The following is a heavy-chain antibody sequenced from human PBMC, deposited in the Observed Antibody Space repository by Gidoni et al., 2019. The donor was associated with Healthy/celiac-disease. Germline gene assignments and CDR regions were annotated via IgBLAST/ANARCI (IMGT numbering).Heavy chain of an antibody. J-gene: IGHJ4*02. Sequence: QVQLVESGGGVVQPGRSLRLSCAASGFTFSSYGMHWVRQAPGKGLEWVAVISYDGSNKYYADSVKGRFTISRDNSKNTLYLQMNSLRAEDTAVYYCAKAGLHDYGDYWGQGTLVTVSS. CDR2: ISYDGSNK. CDR3: AKAGLHDYGDY. CDR1: GFTFSSYG. V-gene: IGHV3-30*18.